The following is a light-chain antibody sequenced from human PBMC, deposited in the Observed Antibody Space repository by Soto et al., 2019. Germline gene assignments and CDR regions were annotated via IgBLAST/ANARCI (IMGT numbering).Light chain of an antibody. CDR2: EAS. Sequence: QSALTQPPSVSGSPGQSVTISCTGTSTDFVSYNRVSWYQQPPGTAPKLIIYEASNRPSGVPDRFSGSKSGNTASLTISGLQAAHEADYYCSLYSSDKPYVFVPGPNVSVL. V-gene: IGLV2-18*01. J-gene: IGLJ1*01. CDR3: SLYSSDKPYV. CDR1: STDFVSYNR.